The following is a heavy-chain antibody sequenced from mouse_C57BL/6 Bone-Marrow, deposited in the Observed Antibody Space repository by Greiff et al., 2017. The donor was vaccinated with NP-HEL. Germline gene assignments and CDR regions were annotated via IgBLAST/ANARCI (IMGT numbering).Heavy chain of an antibody. CDR3: ASCITTVVAKAY. Sequence: VQLQQPGAELVKPGASVKLSCKASGYTFTSYWMQWVKQRPGQGLEWIGEIDPSDSYTNYNQKFKGKATLTVDTSSSTAYMQLSSLTSEDSAVYYCASCITTVVAKAYWGQGTLVTVSA. CDR1: GYTFTSYW. CDR2: IDPSDSYT. V-gene: IGHV1-50*01. J-gene: IGHJ3*01. D-gene: IGHD1-1*01.